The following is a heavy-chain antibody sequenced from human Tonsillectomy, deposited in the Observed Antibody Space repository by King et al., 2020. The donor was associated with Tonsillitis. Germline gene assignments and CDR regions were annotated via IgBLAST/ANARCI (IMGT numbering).Heavy chain of an antibody. J-gene: IGHJ4*02. CDR2: IYSGGST. V-gene: IGHV3-66*01. Sequence: DVQLVESGGGLVQPGGSLRLSCAASGFTVSSNYMSWVRQAPGKGLEWVSAIYSGGSTYYADSVKGRFTISRDNSKNTLYLQMNSLRAEDTAVYYCAREGYCSSTSCPYIDYWGQGTLVTVSS. CDR1: GFTVSSNY. D-gene: IGHD2-2*01. CDR3: AREGYCSSTSCPYIDY.